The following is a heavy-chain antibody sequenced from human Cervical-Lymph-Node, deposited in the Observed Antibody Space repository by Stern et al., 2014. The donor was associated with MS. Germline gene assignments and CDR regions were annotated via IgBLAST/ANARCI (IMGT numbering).Heavy chain of an antibody. CDR2: MTWNSVSV. CDR3: AKGSGGSGYYPVALDY. CDR1: GFTFDDYA. D-gene: IGHD3-3*01. Sequence: EVPLVESGGGLVPPGRSLRLSCAASGFTFDDYAMHWVRQAPGKGLELVSVMTWNSVSVGYADSVKGRFTISRDNAKNSLYLQMNSLRGDDTALYYCAKGSGGSGYYPVALDYWGQGTLVTVSS. V-gene: IGHV3-9*01. J-gene: IGHJ4*02.